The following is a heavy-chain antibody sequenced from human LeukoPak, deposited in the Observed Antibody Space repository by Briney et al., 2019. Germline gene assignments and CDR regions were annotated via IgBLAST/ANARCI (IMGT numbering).Heavy chain of an antibody. J-gene: IGHJ4*02. Sequence: SQTLSLTCTVSGGSISSGGYYWSWIRQPPGKGLEWIGEINHSGSTNYNPSLKSRVTISVDTSKNQFSLKLSSVTAADTAVYYCARCGGYSYGPNYDYWGQGTLVTVSS. CDR1: GGSISSGGYY. V-gene: IGHV4-30-2*01. D-gene: IGHD5-18*01. CDR3: ARCGGYSYGPNYDY. CDR2: INHSGST.